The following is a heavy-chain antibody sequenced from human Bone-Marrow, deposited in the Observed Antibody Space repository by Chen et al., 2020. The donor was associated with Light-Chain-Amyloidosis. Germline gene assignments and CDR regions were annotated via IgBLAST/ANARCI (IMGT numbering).Heavy chain of an antibody. Sequence: EVQLVESGEGLAQPGGSLRLPCPASGSTFRTYAMQWVRQAPGKGLEYVSAISSNGGNTYYADSVKGRFAISRDNSKNTLYLQMGSLRAEDMAVYYCARLMLYQTWGPVEHWGRGVLVTVSS. J-gene: IGHJ4*02. V-gene: IGHV3-64*02. CDR3: ARLMLYQTWGPVEH. CDR2: ISSNGGNT. CDR1: GSTFRTYA. D-gene: IGHD2-8*01.